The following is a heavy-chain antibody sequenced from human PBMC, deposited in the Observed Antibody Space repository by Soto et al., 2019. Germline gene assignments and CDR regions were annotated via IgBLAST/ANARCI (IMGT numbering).Heavy chain of an antibody. CDR1: GFSFSGYE. J-gene: IGHJ6*02. V-gene: IGHV3-48*03. Sequence: EVQLMESGGGLVQPGGSLRLSCVGSGFSFSGYEMNWVRQAPGKGLEWISYISRGGNTVYYGDSVKGRVSISRDDAKNSLHLHMDSLRADDTAMYFCARVPSSSSGLLFYYYYGMDVWGQGTTVTVSS. D-gene: IGHD6-6*01. CDR2: ISRGGNTV. CDR3: ARVPSSSSGLLFYYYYGMDV.